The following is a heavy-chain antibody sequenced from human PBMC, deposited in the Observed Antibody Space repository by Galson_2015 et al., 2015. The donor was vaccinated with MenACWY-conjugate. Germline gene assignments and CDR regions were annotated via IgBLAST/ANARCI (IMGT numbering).Heavy chain of an antibody. J-gene: IGHJ4*02. Sequence: SLRLSCAASGLTVSSNYVSWVRQAPGKGLEWVASINDNSGAKYYADSVKGRFSISRDNAKNSLYLQMNSLRDGDTAVYFCARDFRYSSDYWGQGTLVTVSS. V-gene: IGHV3-48*02. CDR2: INDNSGAK. CDR1: GLTVSSNY. CDR3: ARDFRYSSDY. D-gene: IGHD6-13*01.